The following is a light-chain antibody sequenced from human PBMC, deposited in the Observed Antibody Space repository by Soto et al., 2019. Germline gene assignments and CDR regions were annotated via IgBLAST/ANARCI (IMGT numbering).Light chain of an antibody. Sequence: DFQMTQSPSTLSASVGDRVTITCRASQSISIYLNWYQQKPGQAPKLLIYAASSLQSGVPSRFSGSGSGTDFTLTISSLQPEDFATYYCQQSYSTPFTFGQGTRLEIK. CDR3: QQSYSTPFT. CDR2: AAS. V-gene: IGKV1-39*01. CDR1: QSISIY. J-gene: IGKJ5*01.